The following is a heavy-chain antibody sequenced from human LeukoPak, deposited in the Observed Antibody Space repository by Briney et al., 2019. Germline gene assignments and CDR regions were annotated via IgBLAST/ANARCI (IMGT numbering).Heavy chain of an antibody. CDR1: GGSISNSIYY. CDR2: IYYSGTT. CDR3: ARGGFYGHPFDF. J-gene: IGHJ4*02. D-gene: IGHD3-10*01. V-gene: IGHV4-39*07. Sequence: PSQTLSPTCTVSGGSISNSIYYWGWIRQPPEKGLEWIGSIYYSGTTNYNPSLESRITISVDASNNQVSLNLNSVTAADTAVYFCARGGFYGHPFDFGGQGILVTVSS.